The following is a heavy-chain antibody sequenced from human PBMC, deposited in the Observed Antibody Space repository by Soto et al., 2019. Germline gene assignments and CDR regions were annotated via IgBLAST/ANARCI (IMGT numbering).Heavy chain of an antibody. CDR1: GFTFSNSA. V-gene: IGHV3-23*01. Sequence: EVQLLESGGGLVQPGGSLRLSCAASGFTFSNSAMTWVRQAPGKGLQWVSAISGSGGSTYYTDSVMGRFTISRDNSKKTLYLQMNSLGAEDTAVYYCANRVTSVTTISDYWGQGTLVTVSS. D-gene: IGHD4-17*01. CDR3: ANRVTSVTTISDY. CDR2: ISGSGGST. J-gene: IGHJ4*02.